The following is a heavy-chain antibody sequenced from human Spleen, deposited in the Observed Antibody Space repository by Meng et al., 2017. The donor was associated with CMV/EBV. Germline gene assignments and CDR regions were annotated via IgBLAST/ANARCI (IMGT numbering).Heavy chain of an antibody. D-gene: IGHD7-27*01. J-gene: IGHJ4*02. CDR3: ARDNNWGPDY. CDR1: GYLFADHC. Sequence: SCEDSGYLFADHCIRWVRQAREQGLEWMEWIHPHRSDTNYAQKFQGRVTLTRDTSINTGYMELTRLTSDDTAVYYCARDNNWGPDYWGQGTLVTVSS. CDR2: IHPHRSDT. V-gene: IGHV1-2*02.